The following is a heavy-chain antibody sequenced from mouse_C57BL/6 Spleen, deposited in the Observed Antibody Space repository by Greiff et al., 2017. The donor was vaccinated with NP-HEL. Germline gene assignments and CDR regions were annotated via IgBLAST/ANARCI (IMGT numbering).Heavy chain of an antibody. D-gene: IGHD4-1*01. CDR3: ARSNASSDGTFAY. CDR1: GYTFTSYW. Sequence: VQLQQSGAELAKPGASVKLSCKASGYTFTSYWMHWVKQRPGKGLEWIGYINPSSGYTKYNQKFKDKATLTADKSSSTAYMQLSSLTYEDSAVYYCARSNASSDGTFAYWGQGTLVTVSA. J-gene: IGHJ3*01. V-gene: IGHV1-7*01. CDR2: INPSSGYT.